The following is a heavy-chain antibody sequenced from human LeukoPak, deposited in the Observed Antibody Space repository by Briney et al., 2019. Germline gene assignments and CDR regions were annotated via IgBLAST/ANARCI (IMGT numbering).Heavy chain of an antibody. V-gene: IGHV4-59*01. J-gene: IGHJ5*02. D-gene: IGHD6-13*01. CDR2: IYYSGST. Sequence: SETLSLTCTVSGGSISSYYWSWIRQPPAKGLEWIGYIYYSGSTNYNPSLKSRVTISVDTSKNQFSLKLSSVTAADTAVYYCARGPLAARQNEFDPWGQGTLVTVSS. CDR3: ARGPLAARQNEFDP. CDR1: GGSISSYY.